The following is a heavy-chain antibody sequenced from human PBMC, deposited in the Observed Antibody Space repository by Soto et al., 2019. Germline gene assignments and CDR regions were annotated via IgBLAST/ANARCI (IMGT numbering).Heavy chain of an antibody. J-gene: IGHJ4*02. CDR1: GYTFTSYY. V-gene: IGHV1-46*01. Sequence: QVQLVQSGAEVKKPGASVKVSCKASGYTFTSYYMHWVRQAPGQGLEWMGIINPSGGSTSYAQKFQXXVXMXXDTSTSTVYMELSSLRSEDTAVYYCSFGELFYPDYWGQGTLVTVSS. CDR2: INPSGGST. CDR3: SFGELFYPDY. D-gene: IGHD3-10*01.